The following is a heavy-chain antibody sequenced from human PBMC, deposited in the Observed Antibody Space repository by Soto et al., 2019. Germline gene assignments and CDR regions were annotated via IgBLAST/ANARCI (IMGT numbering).Heavy chain of an antibody. CDR3: AISYSRAYYYYYMDV. CDR1: GYTFTSYA. D-gene: IGHD6-13*01. CDR2: INAGNGNT. J-gene: IGHJ6*03. Sequence: ASVKVSCKASGYTFTSYAMHWVRQAPGQRLEWMGWINAGNGNTNYAQKLQGRVTMTTDTSTSTAYMELRSLRSDDTAVYYCAISYSRAYYYYYMDVWGKGTTVTVSS. V-gene: IGHV1-3*01.